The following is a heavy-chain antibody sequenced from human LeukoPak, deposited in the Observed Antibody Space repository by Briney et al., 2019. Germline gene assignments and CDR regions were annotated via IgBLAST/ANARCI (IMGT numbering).Heavy chain of an antibody. Sequence: SETLSLTCTVSGGSISSSSYYWGWIRQPPGKGLDWIGSIYYSGTTYYNPSLKSRVTISVDTSKNQFSLKLSSVTAADTAVYYCARRPSYGDYVDAFDIWGQGTMVTVS. CDR3: ARRPSYGDYVDAFDI. V-gene: IGHV4-39*01. J-gene: IGHJ3*02. CDR1: GGSISSSSYY. D-gene: IGHD4-17*01. CDR2: IYYSGTT.